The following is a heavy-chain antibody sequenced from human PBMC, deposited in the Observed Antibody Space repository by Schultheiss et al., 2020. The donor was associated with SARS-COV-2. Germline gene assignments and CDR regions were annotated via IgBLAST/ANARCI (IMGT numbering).Heavy chain of an antibody. CDR3: ARGGNYDYVWGSYPYYYYYYGMDV. D-gene: IGHD3-16*02. V-gene: IGHV4-31*03. Sequence: SQTLSLTCTVSGGSISSGGYYWSWIRQHPGKGLEWIGYIYYSGSTNYNPSLKSRVTISVDTSKNQFSLKLSSVTAADTAVYYCARGGNYDYVWGSYPYYYYYYGMDVWGQGTTVTVSS. J-gene: IGHJ6*02. CDR2: IYYSGST. CDR1: GGSISSGGYY.